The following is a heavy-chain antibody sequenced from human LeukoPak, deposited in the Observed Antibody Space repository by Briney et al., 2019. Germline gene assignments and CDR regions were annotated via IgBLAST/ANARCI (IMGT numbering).Heavy chain of an antibody. V-gene: IGHV4-59*01. Sequence: PSETLSLTCTVSGGSISSYYWSWIQQPPGKGLEWIGYIYYSGSTNYNPSLKSRVTISVDTSKNQFSLKLSSVTAADTAVYYCARAGGGSGSKYYYYYYYMDVWGKGTTVTISS. D-gene: IGHD3-10*01. CDR3: ARAGGGSGSKYYYYYYYMDV. CDR2: IYYSGST. CDR1: GGSISSYY. J-gene: IGHJ6*03.